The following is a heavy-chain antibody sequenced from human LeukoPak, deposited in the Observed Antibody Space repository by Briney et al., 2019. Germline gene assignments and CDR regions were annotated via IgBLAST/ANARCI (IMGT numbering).Heavy chain of an antibody. CDR3: AKDLRGRLGELSPGDY. CDR1: GFTFSSYG. V-gene: IGHV3-23*01. D-gene: IGHD3-16*02. Sequence: GGTLRLSCAASGFTFSSYGMSWVRQAPGKGLEWVSAISGSGGSTYYADSVKGRFTISRDNSKNTLYLQMNSLRAEDTAVYYCAKDLRGRLGELSPGDYWGQGTLVTVSS. J-gene: IGHJ4*02. CDR2: ISGSGGST.